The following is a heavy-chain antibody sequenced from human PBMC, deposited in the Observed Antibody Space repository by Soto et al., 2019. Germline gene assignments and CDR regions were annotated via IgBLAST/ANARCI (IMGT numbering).Heavy chain of an antibody. D-gene: IGHD1-1*01. J-gene: IGHJ6*02. V-gene: IGHV1-69*13. Sequence: SVKVSCKASGGTFSSYAISWVRQAPGQGLEWMGGIIPIFGTANYAQKFQGRVTITADESTSTAYIELGSLRSEDTAVYNCASNTTGTHRHYYYYGMDVWGQGTTVTVSS. CDR3: ASNTTGTHRHYYYYGMDV. CDR1: GGTFSSYA. CDR2: IIPIFGTA.